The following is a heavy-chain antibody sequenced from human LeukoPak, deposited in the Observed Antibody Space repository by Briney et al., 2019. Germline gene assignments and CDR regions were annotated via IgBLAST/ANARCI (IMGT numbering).Heavy chain of an antibody. Sequence: PSETLSLTCTVSGGSISSYYWSWIRQPPGKGLEWIGYIYYSGSTNYNPSLKSRVTISVDTSKNQFSLKLSSVTAADTAVYYCARRGWQLVLDYWGQGTLVTVSS. J-gene: IGHJ4*02. D-gene: IGHD6-6*01. CDR3: ARRGWQLVLDY. CDR2: IYYSGST. CDR1: GGSISSYY. V-gene: IGHV4-59*01.